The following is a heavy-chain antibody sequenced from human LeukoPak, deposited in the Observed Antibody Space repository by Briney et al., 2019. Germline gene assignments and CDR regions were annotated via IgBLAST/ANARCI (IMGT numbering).Heavy chain of an antibody. CDR3: EIHGDYSYNWFDP. CDR1: GFTFSSYW. D-gene: IGHD4-17*01. CDR2: IKQDGSEE. J-gene: IGHJ5*02. V-gene: IGHV3-7*01. Sequence: GGSLRLSCAASGFTFSSYWMSWVRQAPGKGLEWVANIKQDGSEENYVDSVKGRFTISRDNAKNSLYLQMNSLRAEDTAVYYCEIHGDYSYNWFDPWGQGTLVTVSS.